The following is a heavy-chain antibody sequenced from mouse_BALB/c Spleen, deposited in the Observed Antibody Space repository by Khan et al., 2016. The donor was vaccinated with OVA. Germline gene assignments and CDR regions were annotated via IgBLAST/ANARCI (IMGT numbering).Heavy chain of an antibody. CDR1: GYTFTDYA. Sequence: QIQLVQSGAELVRPGVSVKISCKGSGYTFTDYAMHWVKQSHAKSLEWIGVISTYYDDADYNQRFQGKASMTVDRSSSTAYLELARLTSEDSAIYYCARGGRFAYWGQGTLVTVSA. CDR2: ISTYYDDA. V-gene: IGHV1S137*01. CDR3: ARGGRFAY. J-gene: IGHJ3*01. D-gene: IGHD1-1*02.